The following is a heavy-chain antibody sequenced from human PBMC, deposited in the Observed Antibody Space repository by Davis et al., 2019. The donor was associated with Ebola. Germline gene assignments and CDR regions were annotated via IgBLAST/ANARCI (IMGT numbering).Heavy chain of an antibody. Sequence: KVSCKGSGYSFTSYWISWVRQMPGKGLEWMGRIDPSDSYTNYSPSFQGHVTISADKSISTAYLQWSSLKASDTAIYYCARGRYCSGGSCYSNPTDYWGQGTLRTVSS. CDR1: GYSFTSYW. CDR2: IDPSDSYT. CDR3: ARGRYCSGGSCYSNPTDY. D-gene: IGHD2-15*01. V-gene: IGHV5-10-1*01. J-gene: IGHJ4*02.